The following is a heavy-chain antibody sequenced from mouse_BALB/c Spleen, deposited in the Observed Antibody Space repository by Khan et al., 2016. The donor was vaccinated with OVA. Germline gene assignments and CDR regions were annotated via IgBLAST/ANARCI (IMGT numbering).Heavy chain of an antibody. V-gene: IGHV11-2*02. D-gene: IGHD2-3*01. CDR2: INSDDSTI. CDR3: VVYDGYYWYFVV. CDR1: GFTFSGFW. J-gene: IGHJ1*01. Sequence: EVQLLETGGGLVQPGGSRGLSCEGSGFTFSGFWMSWVRQTPGKTLEWIGVINSDDSTINYAPTIKDRFTITRDNDKSTLYMQMSNVRSEDTAAYVSVVYDGYYWYFVVWCAETTVTVSS.